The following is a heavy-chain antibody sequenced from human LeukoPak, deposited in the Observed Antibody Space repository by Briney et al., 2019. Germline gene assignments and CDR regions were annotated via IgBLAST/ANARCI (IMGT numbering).Heavy chain of an antibody. CDR2: INPNSGGT. Sequence: ASVKVSCKASGYTFTGYYMHWVRQAPGQGLEWMGRINPNSGGTNYAQKFQGRVTMTRDTSLSTAYMELSRLRSDDTAVYYCARDGLLWFGELLNYYMDVWGKGTTVTVSS. D-gene: IGHD3-10*01. J-gene: IGHJ6*03. CDR3: ARDGLLWFGELLNYYMDV. V-gene: IGHV1-2*06. CDR1: GYTFTGYY.